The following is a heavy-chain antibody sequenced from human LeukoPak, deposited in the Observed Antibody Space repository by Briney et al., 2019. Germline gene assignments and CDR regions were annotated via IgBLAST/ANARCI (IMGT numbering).Heavy chain of an antibody. CDR3: AISSGSSWDAEFDY. CDR1: GGSFSGYY. D-gene: IGHD6-13*01. J-gene: IGHJ4*02. V-gene: IGHV4-39*01. CDR2: IYYSGST. Sequence: SETLSLTCAVYGGSFSGYYWGWIRQPPGKGLEWIGSIYYSGSTYYNPSLKSRVTISVDTSKNQFSLRLSSVTAADTAVYYCAISSGSSWDAEFDYWGQGTLVTVSS.